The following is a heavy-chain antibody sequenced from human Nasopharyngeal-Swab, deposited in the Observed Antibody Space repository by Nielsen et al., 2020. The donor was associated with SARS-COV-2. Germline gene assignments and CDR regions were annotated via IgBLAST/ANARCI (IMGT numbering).Heavy chain of an antibody. Sequence: GSLKISCAASGFTFSSYEMNWVRQAPGMGLEWVSYISGSGSTIYYADSVKGRFTISRDNAKNSLYLQMNSLRAEDTAVYYCARGDDSSGFSITLDYWGQGTLVTVSS. D-gene: IGHD3-22*01. CDR1: GFTFSSYE. CDR2: ISGSGSTI. CDR3: ARGDDSSGFSITLDY. J-gene: IGHJ4*02. V-gene: IGHV3-48*03.